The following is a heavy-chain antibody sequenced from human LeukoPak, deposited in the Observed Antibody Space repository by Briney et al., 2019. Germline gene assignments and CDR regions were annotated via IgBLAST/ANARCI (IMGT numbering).Heavy chain of an antibody. CDR1: GYTFTGYY. D-gene: IGHD3-22*01. Sequence: ASVKVSCKASGYTFTGYYMHWVRQAPGQGLEWMGWINPNSGGTNYAQKFQGWVTMTRDTSISTAYMELSRLRSDDTAVYYCARVGYYYDSSGYYPLAFDYWGQGTLVTVSS. CDR2: INPNSGGT. CDR3: ARVGYYYDSSGYYPLAFDY. V-gene: IGHV1-2*04. J-gene: IGHJ4*02.